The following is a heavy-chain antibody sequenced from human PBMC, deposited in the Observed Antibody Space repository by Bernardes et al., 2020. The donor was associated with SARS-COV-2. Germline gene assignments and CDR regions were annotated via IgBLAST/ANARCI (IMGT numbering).Heavy chain of an antibody. CDR2: IYHSGST. Sequence: SETLSLTCAVSGGSISSTNWWTWVRQPPGKGLEWIGEIYHSGSTNYNPSLESRVTISVDKSKNQFSLKLNSVTAADTAVYYCAREPAIFGVIIPASGDYGMDVWGQGTTVTVSS. D-gene: IGHD3-3*01. CDR3: AREPAIFGVIIPASGDYGMDV. J-gene: IGHJ6*02. CDR1: GGSISSTNW. V-gene: IGHV4-4*02.